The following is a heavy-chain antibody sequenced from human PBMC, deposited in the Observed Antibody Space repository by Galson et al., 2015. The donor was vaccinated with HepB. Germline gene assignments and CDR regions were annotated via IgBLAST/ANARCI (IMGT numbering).Heavy chain of an antibody. D-gene: IGHD6-19*01. CDR1: GYTFTSYV. CDR3: ARGGTGSDY. Sequence: SVKFSCKASGYTFTSYVISWVRQAPGQGLEWLGRISGYNGHKNYAQNLQNRVTMTTDTSTSTAYLELRRLKSDDTAIYYCARGGTGSDYWGQGTLVTVSA. CDR2: ISGYNGHK. V-gene: IGHV1-18*04. J-gene: IGHJ4*02.